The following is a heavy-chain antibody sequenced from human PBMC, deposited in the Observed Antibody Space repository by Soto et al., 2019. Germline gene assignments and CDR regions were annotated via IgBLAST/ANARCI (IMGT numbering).Heavy chain of an antibody. V-gene: IGHV3-21*01. D-gene: IGHD2-15*01. CDR1: GFTFSSYS. CDR2: ISSSSSYI. J-gene: IGHJ6*02. CDR3: ARDSDCSGGSCHSDNFYYGMDV. Sequence: PGGSLRLSCAASGFTFSSYSMNCVRQAPGKGLEWVSSISSSSSYIYYADSVKGRFTISRDNAKNSLYLQMNSLRAEDTAVYYCARDSDCSGGSCHSDNFYYGMDVWGQGTTVTVSS.